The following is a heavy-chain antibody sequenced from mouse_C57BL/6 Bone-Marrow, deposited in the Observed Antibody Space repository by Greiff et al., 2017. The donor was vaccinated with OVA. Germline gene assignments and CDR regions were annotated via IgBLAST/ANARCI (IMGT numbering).Heavy chain of an antibody. J-gene: IGHJ2*01. V-gene: IGHV5-9*01. CDR1: GFTFSSYT. CDR2: ISGGGGNT. Sequence: EVQLVESGGGLVKPGGSLKLSCAASGFTFSSYTMSWVRQTPEKRLEWVATISGGGGNTYYPDSVKGRFTISRDNAKNTLYLQMSSLRSEDTALYYCARRGYGTSDYWGQGTTLTVSS. D-gene: IGHD1-1*01. CDR3: ARRGYGTSDY.